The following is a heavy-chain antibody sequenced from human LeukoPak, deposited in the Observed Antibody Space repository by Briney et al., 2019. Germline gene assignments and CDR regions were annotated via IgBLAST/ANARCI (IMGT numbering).Heavy chain of an antibody. CDR1: GYTFTGYY. D-gene: IGHD5-18*01. Sequence: ASVKVSCKASGYTFTGYYMHWVRQAPGQGLEWMGWISPNSGGTNYGQKFQGRVTMTRDTSISTAYMELSRLRSDDTAVYYCARVRYSYGHYYYYYMDVWGKGTTVTISS. J-gene: IGHJ6*03. CDR3: ARVRYSYGHYYYYYMDV. CDR2: ISPNSGGT. V-gene: IGHV1-2*02.